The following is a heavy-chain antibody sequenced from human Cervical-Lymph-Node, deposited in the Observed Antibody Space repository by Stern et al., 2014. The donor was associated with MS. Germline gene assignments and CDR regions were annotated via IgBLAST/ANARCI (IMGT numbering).Heavy chain of an antibody. Sequence: QVTLKESGPSLVKPTQTLTLTCTFSGFSLSTSGVGVGWFRQPPGKALEWLALIYWDNDKRYSPSLKSRLTIAKDTSTNQVVLTMTNVDPVDTATYFCAHRRGNFYSDWFDPWGQGTLVTVSS. CDR2: IYWDNDK. J-gene: IGHJ5*02. CDR3: AHRRGNFYSDWFDP. CDR1: GFSLSTSGVG. D-gene: IGHD2-15*01. V-gene: IGHV2-5*02.